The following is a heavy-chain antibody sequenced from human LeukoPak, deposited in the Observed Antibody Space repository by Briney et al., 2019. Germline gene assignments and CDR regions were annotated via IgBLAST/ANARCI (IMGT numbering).Heavy chain of an antibody. CDR1: GFTFSSYA. Sequence: PGGSLRLSCAASGFTFSSYAMHWVRQAPGKGLEWVAVISYDGSNKYYADSVKGRFTFSRDSSKNTLYLQMNSLRAEDTAVYYCARNEVVATIEYYFDYWGQGTLVTVSS. CDR3: ARNEVVATIEYYFDY. V-gene: IGHV3-30-3*01. CDR2: ISYDGSNK. D-gene: IGHD5-12*01. J-gene: IGHJ4*02.